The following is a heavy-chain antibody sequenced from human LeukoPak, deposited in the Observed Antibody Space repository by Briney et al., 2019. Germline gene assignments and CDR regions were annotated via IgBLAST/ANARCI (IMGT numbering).Heavy chain of an antibody. CDR3: ARHPGSSGWYWVY. Sequence: GESLQISCKGSGYSFTSYWIGWVRQMPGKGLEWMGIIYPGDPDTRYSPSFQGQVTISADKSISTAYLQWSSLKASDTAMYYCARHPGSSGWYWVYWGQGTLVTVSS. D-gene: IGHD6-19*01. CDR1: GYSFTSYW. CDR2: IYPGDPDT. J-gene: IGHJ4*02. V-gene: IGHV5-51*01.